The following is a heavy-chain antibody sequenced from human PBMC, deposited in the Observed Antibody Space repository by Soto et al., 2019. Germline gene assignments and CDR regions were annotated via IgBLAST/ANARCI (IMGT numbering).Heavy chain of an antibody. CDR1: GGSISPYY. CDR3: ASIYDSSGYYYGNNWFDP. J-gene: IGHJ5*02. V-gene: IGHV4-59*12. Sequence: PSETLSLTCTVSGGSISPYYWSWIRQPPGKGLEWIGFIYYSGSTTYNPSLKSRVTISVDTSKNQFSLELSSVTAADTAVYYCASIYDSSGYYYGNNWFDPWGQGTLVTVS. D-gene: IGHD3-22*01. CDR2: IYYSGST.